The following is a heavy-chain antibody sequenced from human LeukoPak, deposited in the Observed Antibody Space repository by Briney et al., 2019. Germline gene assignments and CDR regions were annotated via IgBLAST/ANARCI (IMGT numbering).Heavy chain of an antibody. V-gene: IGHV4-39*07. D-gene: IGHD6-13*01. Sequence: SETLSLTCTVSGGSISSSSYYWGWIRQPPGTGLEWIGSIYYSGGTYYNPSLKSRVTISVDTSKNQFSLKLSSVTAADTAVYYCARDGGSSWYSDAFDIWGQGTMVTVSS. CDR3: ARDGGSSWYSDAFDI. J-gene: IGHJ3*02. CDR2: IYYSGGT. CDR1: GGSISSSSYY.